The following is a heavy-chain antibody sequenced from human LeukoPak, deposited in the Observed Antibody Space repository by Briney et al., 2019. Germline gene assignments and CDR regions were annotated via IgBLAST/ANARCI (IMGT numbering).Heavy chain of an antibody. CDR2: INPSSGGT. CDR1: GYTFTGYY. J-gene: IGHJ4*02. D-gene: IGHD3-10*01. V-gene: IGHV1-2*02. CDR3: VRAGSGSFLFDY. Sequence: GASVKVSCKASGYTFTGYYMHWVRQAPGQGLEWMGWINPSSGGTNYAQKFQGRVTMTRDTSISTAYMELSRLRSDDTAVYYCVRAGSGSFLFDYWGQGTLVTVSS.